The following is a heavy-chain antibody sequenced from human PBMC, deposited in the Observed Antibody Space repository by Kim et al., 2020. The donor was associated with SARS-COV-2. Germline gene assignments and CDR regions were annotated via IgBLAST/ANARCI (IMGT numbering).Heavy chain of an antibody. Sequence: GGSLRLSCAASGFTFSSYGMHWVRQAPGKGLEWVAVISYDGSNKYYADSVKGRFTISRDNSKNTLYLQMNSLRAEDTAVYYCAKEGYSYGMDVWGQGTTVTVSS. CDR1: GFTFSSYG. CDR2: ISYDGSNK. D-gene: IGHD2-2*02. J-gene: IGHJ6*02. V-gene: IGHV3-30*18. CDR3: AKEGYSYGMDV.